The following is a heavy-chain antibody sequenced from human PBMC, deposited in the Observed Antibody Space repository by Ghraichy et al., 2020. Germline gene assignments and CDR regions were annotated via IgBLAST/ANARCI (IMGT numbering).Heavy chain of an antibody. CDR2: IYYSGST. CDR1: GGSISSYY. Sequence: SETLSLTCTVSGGSISSYYWSWIRQPPGKGLEWIGYIYYSGSTNYNPSLKSRVTISVDTSKNQFSLKLSSVTAADTAVYYCARGPRGYSYGSDYWGPGTLVTVSS. CDR3: ARGPRGYSYGSDY. D-gene: IGHD5-18*01. V-gene: IGHV4-59*08. J-gene: IGHJ4*02.